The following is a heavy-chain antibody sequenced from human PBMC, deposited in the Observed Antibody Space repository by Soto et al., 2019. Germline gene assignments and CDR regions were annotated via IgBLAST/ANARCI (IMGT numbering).Heavy chain of an antibody. J-gene: IGHJ5*02. Sequence: PSETLSLTCTVSGGSISSGGYYWSWIRQHPGKGLEWIGYIYYSGSTYYNPSLKSRVTISVDTSKNQFSLKLSSMTAADTAVYYCARERITISSNWFDPWGQGTLVTVSS. D-gene: IGHD3-9*01. CDR3: ARERITISSNWFDP. V-gene: IGHV4-31*03. CDR1: GGSISSGGYY. CDR2: IYYSGST.